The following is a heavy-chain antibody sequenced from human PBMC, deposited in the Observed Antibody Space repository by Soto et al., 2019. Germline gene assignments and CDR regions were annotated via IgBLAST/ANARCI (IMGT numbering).Heavy chain of an antibody. Sequence: QLQLQESGPGLVKPSETLSLTCSVSGGSMSSSTYYWGWIRQPPGKDLEWIGGTYYSGSTYYNPSLRSRVSISVDTSKNQFSLMLTSVTAADTAVYYCARHPLCSGGSCYQYYYYMDVWGKGTTVTVSS. V-gene: IGHV4-39*01. CDR1: GGSMSSSTYY. D-gene: IGHD2-15*01. J-gene: IGHJ6*03. CDR2: TYYSGST. CDR3: ARHPLCSGGSCYQYYYYMDV.